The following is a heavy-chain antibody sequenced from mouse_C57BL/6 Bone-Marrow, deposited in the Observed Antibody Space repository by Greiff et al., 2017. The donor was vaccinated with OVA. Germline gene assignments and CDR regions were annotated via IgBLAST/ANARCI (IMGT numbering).Heavy chain of an antibody. CDR3: ARGGGSSAMDY. J-gene: IGHJ4*01. CDR1: GYTFTSYW. Sequence: VQLQQPGAELVKPGASVKLSCKASGYTFTSYWMQWVKQRPGQGLEWIGEIDPSDSYTNYNQKFKGKATLTVDTSSSTAYMQLSSLTSEDSAVYYCARGGGSSAMDYWGQGTSVTVSS. V-gene: IGHV1-50*01. D-gene: IGHD1-1*01. CDR2: IDPSDSYT.